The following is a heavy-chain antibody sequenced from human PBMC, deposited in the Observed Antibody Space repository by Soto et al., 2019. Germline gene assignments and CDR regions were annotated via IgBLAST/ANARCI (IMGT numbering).Heavy chain of an antibody. CDR2: ISSSGSTI. J-gene: IGHJ4*02. Sequence: GGSLRLSCAASGFTFSSYEMNWVRQAPGKGLEWVSYISSSGSTIYYADSVKGRFTISRDNAKNSLYLQMNSLRAEDTAVYYCARVSYHYDFWSGSTTPDYWGQGTLVTVSS. CDR3: ARVSYHYDFWSGSTTPDY. V-gene: IGHV3-48*03. D-gene: IGHD3-3*01. CDR1: GFTFSSYE.